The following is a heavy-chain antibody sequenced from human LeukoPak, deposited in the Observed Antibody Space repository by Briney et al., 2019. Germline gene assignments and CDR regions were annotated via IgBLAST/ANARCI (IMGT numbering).Heavy chain of an antibody. Sequence: PGGSLRLSCAASGFTFTDYAFHWVRQAPGKGLEWVTIISYSGEPYADSVRGRFAISRDNSKNTVYLQMDSLRADDTAMYYCARNHFNQNVFDVWGQGTMVTVSS. CDR1: GFTFTDYA. D-gene: IGHD1-14*01. CDR3: ARNHFNQNVFDV. CDR2: ISYSGE. J-gene: IGHJ3*01. V-gene: IGHV3-30*01.